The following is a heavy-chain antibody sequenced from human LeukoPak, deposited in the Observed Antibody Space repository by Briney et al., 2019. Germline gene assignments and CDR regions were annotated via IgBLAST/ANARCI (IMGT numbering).Heavy chain of an antibody. V-gene: IGHV4-34*01. CDR2: ISHSGST. CDR1: GGSFSGDY. CDR3: FQRNYGSGTVY. Sequence: PSETLSLTGAVYGGSFSGDYWNWIRQPPGKGLEWVGEISHSGSTNYNPSLKSRVTISVDTSKKQFSLKLSSVTAADTAVYYCFQRNYGSGTVYWGQETLVTVSS. J-gene: IGHJ4*02. D-gene: IGHD3-10*01.